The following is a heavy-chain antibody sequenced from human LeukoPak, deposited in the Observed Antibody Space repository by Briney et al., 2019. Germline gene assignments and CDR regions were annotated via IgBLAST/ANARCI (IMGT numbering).Heavy chain of an antibody. CDR1: GFTFSSYS. CDR3: TRGVYIAAAQYGY. Sequence: KPGGSLRLSCAASGFTFSSYSMNWVRQPPGKGLEWIGYIYYSGTTNYNPSLKSRVTISVDTSKNQFSLKLSSVTAADTAVYYCTRGVYIAAAQYGYWGQGTLVTVSS. CDR2: IYYSGTT. D-gene: IGHD6-13*01. V-gene: IGHV4-59*01. J-gene: IGHJ4*02.